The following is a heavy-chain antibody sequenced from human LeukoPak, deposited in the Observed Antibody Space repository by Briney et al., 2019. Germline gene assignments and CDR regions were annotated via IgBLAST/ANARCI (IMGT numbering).Heavy chain of an antibody. CDR1: GFTFRSYA. D-gene: IGHD3-22*01. CDR3: AKSHYYDSSGYVDY. Sequence: PEGSLRLSCAASGFTFRSYAMSWVRQAPGKGLEWVSAISGSGSTYYADSVKGRFTISRDNSKNTLYLQMNSLRAEDTAVYYCAKSHYYDSSGYVDYWGQGTLVTVSS. J-gene: IGHJ4*02. CDR2: ISGSGST. V-gene: IGHV3-23*01.